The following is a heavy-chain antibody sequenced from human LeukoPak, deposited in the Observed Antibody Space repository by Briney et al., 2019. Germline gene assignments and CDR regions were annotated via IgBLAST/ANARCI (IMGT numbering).Heavy chain of an antibody. J-gene: IGHJ4*02. CDR3: ARDQCDTWSRRGNFDS. CDR2: IKLDGSEK. D-gene: IGHD3-3*01. V-gene: IGHV3-7*03. Sequence: GGSLRLSCVASGFSFGKYWMSWVRQAPGKGLEWVANIKLDGSEKNYVDSVKGRFTISRDNTKNSLYLQMNSLRAEDTAVFYCARDQCDTWSRRGNFDSWGQGTLVIVSS. CDR1: GFSFGKYW.